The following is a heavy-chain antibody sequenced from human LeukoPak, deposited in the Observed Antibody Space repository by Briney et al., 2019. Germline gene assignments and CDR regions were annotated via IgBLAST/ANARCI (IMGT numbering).Heavy chain of an antibody. D-gene: IGHD1-26*01. Sequence: PGGSLRLSCAASGFTFSSYSMNWVRQAPGKGLEWVSSISSSSSYIYYADSVKGRFTISRDNAKNSLYLQMNSLRAEDTAVYYCASGTDYYYYMDVWGKGTTVTVSS. V-gene: IGHV3-21*01. CDR3: ASGTDYYYYMDV. CDR1: GFTFSSYS. J-gene: IGHJ6*03. CDR2: ISSSSSYI.